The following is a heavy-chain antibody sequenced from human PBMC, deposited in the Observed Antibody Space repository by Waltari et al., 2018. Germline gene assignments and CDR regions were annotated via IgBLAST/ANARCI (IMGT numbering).Heavy chain of an antibody. V-gene: IGHV4-39*01. D-gene: IGHD3-9*01. Sequence: QLQLQESGPGLVKPSETLSITCTVSGGSISSSSYYWGWIRQTPGKGLRWIGSIYYSGSTYYNPSLKSRVTISVDTSKNQFSLKLSSVTAADTAVYYCARLIESADYDILTGYFDYWGQGTLVTVSS. CDR1: GGSISSSSYY. CDR2: IYYSGST. CDR3: ARLIESADYDILTGYFDY. J-gene: IGHJ4*02.